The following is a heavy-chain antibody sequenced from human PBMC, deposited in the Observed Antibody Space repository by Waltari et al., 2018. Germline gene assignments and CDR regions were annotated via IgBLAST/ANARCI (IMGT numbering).Heavy chain of an antibody. J-gene: IGHJ3*02. CDR3: ARVFYYPDDAFDI. Sequence: EVQLVESGGGLVQPGGSPRLSCAASGFTFSSYSLNWVRQAPGKGLEWVSYISSSSSTIYYADSVKGRFTISRDNAKNSLYLQMNSLRAEDTAVYYCARVFYYPDDAFDIWGQGTMVTVSS. CDR1: GFTFSSYS. CDR2: ISSSSSTI. V-gene: IGHV3-48*01. D-gene: IGHD3-22*01.